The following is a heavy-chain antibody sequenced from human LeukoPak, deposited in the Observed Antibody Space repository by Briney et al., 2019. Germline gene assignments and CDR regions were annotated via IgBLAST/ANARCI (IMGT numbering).Heavy chain of an antibody. J-gene: IGHJ3*02. V-gene: IGHV3-23*01. D-gene: IGHD2-21*02. CDR1: GFTFSSYA. CDR3: SGGDGAAFDI. Sequence: GGSLRLSCVASGFTFSSYAMSWVRQAPGKGLEWVSTISGSGGSTYYADSVKGRFTISRDNSKNTLYLQMNSLRAEDTAVYYCSGGDGAAFDIWGQGTMVTASS. CDR2: ISGSGGST.